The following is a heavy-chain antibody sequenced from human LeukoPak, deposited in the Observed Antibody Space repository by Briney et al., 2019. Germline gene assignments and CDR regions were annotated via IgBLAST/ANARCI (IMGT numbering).Heavy chain of an antibody. V-gene: IGHV3-30*18. J-gene: IGHJ4*02. Sequence: GRSLRLSCAASGFTFKNYAMHWVRQTPGKGLEWVAVISFDGSKKHYGDSVKGRFTISRDDSKNTLYLQMNSLRAEDTAVYYCAKDTMATMTYDYWGQGTLVTVSS. CDR2: ISFDGSKK. CDR3: AKDTMATMTYDY. CDR1: GFTFKNYA. D-gene: IGHD5-24*01.